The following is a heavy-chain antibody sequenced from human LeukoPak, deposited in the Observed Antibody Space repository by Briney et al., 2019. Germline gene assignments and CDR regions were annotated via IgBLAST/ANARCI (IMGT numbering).Heavy chain of an antibody. V-gene: IGHV1-8*01. CDR1: GYTFTSYD. J-gene: IGHJ5*02. CDR2: MNPNSGNT. Sequence: GASVKVSCKASGYTFTSYDINWVRQATGQGLEWMGWMNPNSGNTGYAQKFQGRVTITADESTSTAYMELSSLRSEDTAVYYCARVGDGNRRGWFDPWGQGTLVTVSS. CDR3: ARVGDGNRRGWFDP. D-gene: IGHD5-24*01.